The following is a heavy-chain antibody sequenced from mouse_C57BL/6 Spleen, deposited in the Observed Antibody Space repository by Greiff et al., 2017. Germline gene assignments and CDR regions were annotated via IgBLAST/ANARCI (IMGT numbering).Heavy chain of an antibody. J-gene: IGHJ4*01. CDR2: IKPSNGGT. Sequence: QVQLQQPGPELVKPGASVKLSCKASGYTFTSYWMHWVKQRPGQGLEWIGNIKPSNGGTNYNERFNSKATLTVDKASSTAYMKLSSLTSEDSAIYECKVGGYCYQKMYYAMDYWGQGTSVTVSS. D-gene: IGHD1-1*01. CDR3: KVGGYCYQKMYYAMDY. CDR1: GYTFTSYW. V-gene: IGHV1-53*01.